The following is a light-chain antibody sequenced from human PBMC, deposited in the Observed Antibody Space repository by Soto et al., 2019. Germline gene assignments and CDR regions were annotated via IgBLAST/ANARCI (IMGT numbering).Light chain of an antibody. V-gene: IGKV1-9*01. J-gene: IGKJ4*01. CDR1: QGIATY. CDR2: AAS. Sequence: DIQLTQSPSFLSASIGDRVTITCRASQGIATYLTWYQQKPGKGPTLLIYAASTLRDGVPSRFSGSGSGTYITLTISSLQPEDFGTYFCQQLDTYPRTFGGGTKVEIK. CDR3: QQLDTYPRT.